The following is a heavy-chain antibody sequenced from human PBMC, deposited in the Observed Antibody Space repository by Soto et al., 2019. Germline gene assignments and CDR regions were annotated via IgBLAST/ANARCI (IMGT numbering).Heavy chain of an antibody. CDR1: GFTFSSYW. Sequence: GGSLRLSCAASGFTFSSYWMSWVRQAPGKGLAWVADIKQDGTEKYYVDSVKGRFTISRDNAKNSLYLQMNSLRAEDTAVYYCARDKSYDFWIGYSNYYFDYWGQGALVTVP. CDR2: IKQDGTEK. J-gene: IGHJ4*02. CDR3: ARDKSYDFWIGYSNYYFDY. V-gene: IGHV3-7*03. D-gene: IGHD3-3*01.